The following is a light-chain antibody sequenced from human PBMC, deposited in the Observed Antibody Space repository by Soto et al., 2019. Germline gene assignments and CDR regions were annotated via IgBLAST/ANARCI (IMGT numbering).Light chain of an antibody. V-gene: IGKV1-39*01. CDR3: QQSYNTPWT. J-gene: IGKJ1*01. CDR2: AAY. Sequence: DIQMTQSPSSLSASVGDRVTITCRASQSIVSYLNWYQQKPGKAPKLLIYAAYSLQSGVPSRFSGSGSGTDFTLTISSLQPEDFATYYCQQSYNTPWTFGQGTKVEIK. CDR1: QSIVSY.